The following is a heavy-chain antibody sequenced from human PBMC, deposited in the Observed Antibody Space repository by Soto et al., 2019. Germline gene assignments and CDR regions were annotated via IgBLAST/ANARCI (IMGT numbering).Heavy chain of an antibody. V-gene: IGHV3-21*01. Sequence: EVQLVESGGGLVKPGGSLRLSCAASGFTFSSYSMNWVRQAPGKGLEWVXSIXSSSXYIYYADSVKGRFTISRDNAKNSLYLQMNSLXAEDTXXXYXXXDAXXXXXXXXXXXXXGSXFAYYYMDVWGKGTTVTVSS. J-gene: IGHJ6*03. CDR3: XXDAXXXXXXXXXXXXXGSXFAYYYMDV. CDR2: IXSSSXYI. CDR1: GFTFSSYS.